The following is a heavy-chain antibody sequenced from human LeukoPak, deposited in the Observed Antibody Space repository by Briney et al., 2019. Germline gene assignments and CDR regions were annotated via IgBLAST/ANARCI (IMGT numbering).Heavy chain of an antibody. CDR2: IYYSGST. CDR3: ARARRDGYNSP. CDR1: GGSISGHY. D-gene: IGHD5-24*01. J-gene: IGHJ5*02. Sequence: SEALSLTCTVSGGSISGHYWSWIRQPPGKGLEWIGYIYYSGSTNYNPSLKSRVTISVDTSKNQFSLKLSSVTAADTAVYYCARARRDGYNSPWGQGTLVTVSS. V-gene: IGHV4-59*11.